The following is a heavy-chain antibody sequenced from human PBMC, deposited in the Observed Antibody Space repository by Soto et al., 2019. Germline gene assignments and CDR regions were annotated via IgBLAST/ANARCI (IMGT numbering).Heavy chain of an antibody. Sequence: EVQLVESGGGLVQPGASLRLSCAASGFTFSSYSMSWVRQAPGRGLEWVSSISSSSSYIYYADSVKGRFTISRDNAKNSLYLQMNSLRAEDTAVYYCARDSYDFWTAYSYWGQGTQVTVSS. J-gene: IGHJ4*02. CDR2: ISSSSSYI. CDR1: GFTFSSYS. D-gene: IGHD3-3*01. V-gene: IGHV3-21*01. CDR3: ARDSYDFWTAYSY.